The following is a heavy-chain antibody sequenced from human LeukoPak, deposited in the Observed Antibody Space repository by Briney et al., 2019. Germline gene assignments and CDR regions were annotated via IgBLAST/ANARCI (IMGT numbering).Heavy chain of an antibody. V-gene: IGHV3-21*01. CDR1: GFTFSSYS. CDR3: ARGPTVTYFDY. Sequence: GGSLRLSCAASGFTFSSYSMNWVRQAPGKGLEWVSSISSSSSYIYYADSVKGRFTISRRNAKNSLYLQMNSLRAEDTAVYYCARGPTVTYFDYWGQGTLVTVSS. CDR2: ISSSSSYI. J-gene: IGHJ4*02. D-gene: IGHD4-11*01.